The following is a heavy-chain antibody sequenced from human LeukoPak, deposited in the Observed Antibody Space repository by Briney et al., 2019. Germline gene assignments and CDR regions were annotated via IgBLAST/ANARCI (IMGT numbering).Heavy chain of an antibody. D-gene: IGHD3-10*01. CDR3: ARVYRTMVRGVTRAYYFDY. J-gene: IGHJ4*02. V-gene: IGHV1-8*01. CDR1: GYTFTSYD. CDR2: MNPNSGNT. Sequence: ASVKVSCKASGYTFTSYDINWVRQATGQGLEWMGWMNPNSGNTGYAQKFQGRVTMTRNTSISTAYMELSSLRSEDTAVYYCARVYRTMVRGVTRAYYFDYWGKGTLVTVSS.